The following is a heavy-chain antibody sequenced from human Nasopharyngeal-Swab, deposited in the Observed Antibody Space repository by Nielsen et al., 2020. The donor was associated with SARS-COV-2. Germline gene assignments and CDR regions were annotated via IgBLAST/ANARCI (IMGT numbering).Heavy chain of an antibody. CDR1: GFSITNAW. CDR3: ATRDH. Sequence: GGSLRLSCAASGFSITNAWMNWVRQAPGQGLDWVGLLKSKTEGGTTDYAAHVKGRVTISRDDSKNTLYLQMNSLKTEDTAIYYCATRDHWGQGTLVTVSS. J-gene: IGHJ4*02. CDR2: LKSKTEGGTT. V-gene: IGHV3-15*01. D-gene: IGHD1-26*01.